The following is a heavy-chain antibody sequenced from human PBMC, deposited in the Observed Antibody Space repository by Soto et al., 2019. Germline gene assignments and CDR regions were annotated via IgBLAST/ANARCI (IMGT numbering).Heavy chain of an antibody. CDR2: ISTYNGNT. D-gene: IGHD3-3*01. J-gene: IGHJ2*01. CDR3: ARELTTKWVFGLRGWYLHL. V-gene: IGHV1-18*01. CDR1: SYTFTSYG. Sequence: QVQLVQSGAEVKKPGASVKVSCKASSYTFTSYGISWVRQAPGQGLEWMGWISTYNGNTNYAQKLQGRVTMTTDTSTSQAYMELRSLRSDDTAVYYCARELTTKWVFGLRGWYLHLWGRGTLVTVSS.